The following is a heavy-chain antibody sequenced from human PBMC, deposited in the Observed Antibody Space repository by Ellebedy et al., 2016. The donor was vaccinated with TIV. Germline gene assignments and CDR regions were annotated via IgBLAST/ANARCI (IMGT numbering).Heavy chain of an antibody. Sequence: PGGSLRLSCAASGFTFSSYAMHWVRQAPGKGLEWVAVISYDGSNKYYADSVKGRFTISRDNSKNTLYLQMNSLRAEDTAVYYCASLFHLRAFDIWGQGTMVTVSS. CDR1: GFTFSSYA. CDR3: ASLFHLRAFDI. V-gene: IGHV3-30-3*01. J-gene: IGHJ3*02. CDR2: ISYDGSNK.